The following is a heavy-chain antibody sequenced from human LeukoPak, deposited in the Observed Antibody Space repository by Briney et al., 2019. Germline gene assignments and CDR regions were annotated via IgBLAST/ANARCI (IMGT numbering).Heavy chain of an antibody. J-gene: IGHJ6*02. Sequence: GGSLRLSCAASGFTFNNYAMTRVRQAPGKGLEWVSAVSGRGDATYHADSVKGRFTISRDDSKNTLYLQMNSLRAEDTAVYHCAKAPPAATNYYYGMDVWGQGTTVTVSS. CDR3: AKAPPAATNYYYGMDV. D-gene: IGHD2-15*01. CDR2: VSGRGDAT. CDR1: GFTFNNYA. V-gene: IGHV3-23*01.